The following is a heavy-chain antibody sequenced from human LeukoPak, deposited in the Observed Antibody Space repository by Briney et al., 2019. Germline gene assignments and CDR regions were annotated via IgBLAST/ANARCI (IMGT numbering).Heavy chain of an antibody. CDR1: GFTFSSYA. V-gene: IGHV3-23*01. Sequence: GSLRLSCAASGFTFSSYAMSWVRQAPGKGLEWVSAISGSGGSTYYADSVKGRFTISRDNSKNTLYLQMNSLRAEDTAVYYCAKDDCSSTSCAIDAFDIWGQGTVVTVSS. CDR2: ISGSGGST. CDR3: AKDDCSSTSCAIDAFDI. D-gene: IGHD2-2*01. J-gene: IGHJ3*02.